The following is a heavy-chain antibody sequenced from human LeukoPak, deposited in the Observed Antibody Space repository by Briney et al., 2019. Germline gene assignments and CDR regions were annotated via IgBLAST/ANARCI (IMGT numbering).Heavy chain of an antibody. J-gene: IGHJ4*02. CDR1: GFTFSTYA. CDR3: AKDRTESDY. D-gene: IGHD1-1*01. CDR2: ISGSGGST. Sequence: GGSLRLSCVASGFTFSTYAMSWVRQALGKGLEWVSAISGSGGSTYYADSVKGRFTISRDNSKNTLYLQMNSLRAEDTAVYYCAKDRTESDYWGQGTLVTVSS. V-gene: IGHV3-23*01.